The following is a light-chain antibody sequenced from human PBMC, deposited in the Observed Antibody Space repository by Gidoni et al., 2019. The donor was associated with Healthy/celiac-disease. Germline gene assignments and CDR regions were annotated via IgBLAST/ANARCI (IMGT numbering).Light chain of an antibody. Sequence: DRVTITCRASQSISSYLNWYQQKPGKAPKLLIYAASSLQSGVPSRFSGSGSGTDFTLTISSLQPEDFATYYCQQSYSTPRWTFXQXTKVEIK. CDR1: QSISSY. CDR2: AAS. J-gene: IGKJ1*01. V-gene: IGKV1-39*01. CDR3: QQSYSTPRWT.